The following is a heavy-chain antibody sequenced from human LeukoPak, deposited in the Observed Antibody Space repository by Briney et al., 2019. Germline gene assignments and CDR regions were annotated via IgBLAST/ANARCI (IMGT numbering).Heavy chain of an antibody. CDR3: ARELTQPIYDAFDI. CDR1: GGSISSYY. Sequence: SETLSLTCTASGGSISSYYWSWIRQPAGKGLEWIGRIYTSGSTNYNPSLKSRVTMSVDTSKNQFSLKLSSVTAADTAVYYCARELTQPIYDAFDIWGQGTMVTVSS. V-gene: IGHV4-4*07. CDR2: IYTSGST. J-gene: IGHJ3*02. D-gene: IGHD1-14*01.